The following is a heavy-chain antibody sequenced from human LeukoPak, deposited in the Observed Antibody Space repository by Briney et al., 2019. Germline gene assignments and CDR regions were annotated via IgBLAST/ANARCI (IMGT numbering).Heavy chain of an antibody. V-gene: IGHV1-18*01. CDR2: ISAYNGNT. D-gene: IGHD3-3*01. CDR3: ARCRAIFGVAPKDFDY. Sequence: GASVKVSCKASGYIFTSYGISWVRQAPGQGLEWMGWISAYNGNTNYAQKLQGRVTMTTDTSTSTAYMELRSLRSDDTAVYYCARCRAIFGVAPKDFDYWGQGTLVTVSS. J-gene: IGHJ4*02. CDR1: GYIFTSYG.